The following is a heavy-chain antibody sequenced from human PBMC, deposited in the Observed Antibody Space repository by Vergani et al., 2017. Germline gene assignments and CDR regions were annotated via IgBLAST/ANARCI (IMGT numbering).Heavy chain of an antibody. V-gene: IGHV3-35*01. CDR2: VSWNGSRT. CDR1: GFTFSNSD. J-gene: IGHJ5*02. D-gene: IGHD2-2*01. Sequence: EVQLVESGGGLVQPGGSLRLSCAASGFTFSNSDMNWVHQAPGKRLEWVSGVSWNGSRTHYADSVKGRFIISRDKSRNTLYLQTNSLRAEDTAVYYCVRKDDVVVPAALSGFNWFDPWGQGTLVTVSS. CDR3: VRKDDVVVPAALSGFNWFDP.